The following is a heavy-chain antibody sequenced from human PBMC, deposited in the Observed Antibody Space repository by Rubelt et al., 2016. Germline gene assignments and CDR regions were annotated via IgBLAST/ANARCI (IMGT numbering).Heavy chain of an antibody. J-gene: IGHJ4*02. CDR1: GGSISSSTYY. CDR2: IYYGGDT. Sequence: QLQLQESGPGLVKPSETLSLTCAVSGGSISSSTYYWGWIRQPPGKGLEWIGSIYYGGDTYYNPSLKSRVTISVDTSKNQFSLKLTSVTAAATAVYYCVRDGLSSGIDHWGQGTLVTVSS. V-gene: IGHV4-39*07. CDR3: VRDGLSSGIDH. D-gene: IGHD3-10*01.